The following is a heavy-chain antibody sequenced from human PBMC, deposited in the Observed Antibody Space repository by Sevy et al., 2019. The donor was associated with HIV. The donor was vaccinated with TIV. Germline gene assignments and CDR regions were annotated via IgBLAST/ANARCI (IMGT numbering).Heavy chain of an antibody. Sequence: GGSLRLSCAASGFTFSSYAMSWVRQAPGKGLEWVSAIRGSGGSTYYADSVKGRFTISRDNSKNTLYLQMNSLRAEDTAVYYCGKVPRSSLAGPPDVWGQGTTVTVSS. D-gene: IGHD6-13*01. CDR2: IRGSGGST. V-gene: IGHV3-23*01. CDR3: GKVPRSSLAGPPDV. CDR1: GFTFSSYA. J-gene: IGHJ6*02.